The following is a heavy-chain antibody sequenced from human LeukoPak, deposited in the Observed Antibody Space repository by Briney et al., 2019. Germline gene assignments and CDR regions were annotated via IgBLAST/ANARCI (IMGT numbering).Heavy chain of an antibody. D-gene: IGHD6-6*01. Sequence: GGSLRLSCAASEFTFSSYSMNWVRQAPGKGLEWVSYITNSGNSKSYADSVKGRFTISRDNTKNSLYLQMNSLRAEDTAIYYCARDSSHYLGSSDYWGQGTLVTVSS. CDR1: EFTFSSYS. CDR3: ARDSSHYLGSSDY. CDR2: ITNSGNSK. V-gene: IGHV3-48*01. J-gene: IGHJ4*02.